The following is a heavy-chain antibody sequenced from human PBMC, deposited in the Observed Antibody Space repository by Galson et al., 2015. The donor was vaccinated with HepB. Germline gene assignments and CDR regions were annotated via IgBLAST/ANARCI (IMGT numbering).Heavy chain of an antibody. CDR2: TYYRSKWYN. D-gene: IGHD3-10*01. CDR1: GDSVSSNSAA. CDR3: ARDPGSGSYYPFYYYYYGMDV. V-gene: IGHV6-1*01. Sequence: CAISGDSVSSNSAAWNWIRQSPSRGLERLGRTYYRSKWYNDYAVSVKSRITINPDTSKNQFSLQLNSVTPEDTAVYYCARDPGSGSYYPFYYYYYGMDVWGQGTTVTVSS. J-gene: IGHJ6*02.